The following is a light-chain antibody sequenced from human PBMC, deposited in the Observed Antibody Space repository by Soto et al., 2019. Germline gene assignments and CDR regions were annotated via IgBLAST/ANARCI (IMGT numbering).Light chain of an antibody. CDR3: SSYTSSNTLEV. J-gene: IGLJ1*01. Sequence: QSVLIQPASVSGSPGQSITISCTGTSSDVGGSNYVSWYQHHPHRAPKLLIYEVSYRPSGVSNRFSGSKSGNTASLTISGLQAEDEADYYCSSYTSSNTLEVSGFGTKVTVL. V-gene: IGLV2-14*01. CDR1: SSDVGGSNY. CDR2: EVS.